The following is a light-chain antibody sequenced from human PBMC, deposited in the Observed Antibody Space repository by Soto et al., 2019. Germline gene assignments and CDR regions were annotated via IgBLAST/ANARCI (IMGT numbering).Light chain of an antibody. V-gene: IGKV3-20*01. Sequence: DIGLTQSPGTLSLSPGERASLSCRASQSVNSFYLAWYQQKPGQAPRLLIYGASRRATGIPDRFSGSGSGTDFTLTISRLEPEDFAVYYCQQYGNSLWTFGQGTKVEIK. CDR1: QSVNSFY. CDR2: GAS. J-gene: IGKJ1*01. CDR3: QQYGNSLWT.